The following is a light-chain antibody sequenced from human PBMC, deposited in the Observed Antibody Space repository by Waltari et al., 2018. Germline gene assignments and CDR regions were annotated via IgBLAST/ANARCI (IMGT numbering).Light chain of an antibody. CDR3: QQYNRWPPMT. V-gene: IGKV3-15*01. J-gene: IGKJ5*01. CDR2: DAS. Sequence: EIVMMQSPATLSVSPGETATLSCRASQSVSSNVAWYQKKPGQAPRLLIYDASTRAPSIPAKFRGRGSGTEFTLTISSLQSEDFAVYYCQQYNRWPPMTFGHGTRLEIK. CDR1: QSVSSN.